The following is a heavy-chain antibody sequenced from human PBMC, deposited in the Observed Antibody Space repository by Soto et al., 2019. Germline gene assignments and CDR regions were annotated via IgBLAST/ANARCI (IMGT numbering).Heavy chain of an antibody. CDR1: GFTFSSYA. Sequence: EVQLLESGGGLVQPGGSLRLSCAASGFTFSSYAMSWVRQAPGKGLEWVSAISGSGGSTYYAHSVKGRFTITRDNSKNTLYLQMNSLRAEDTVVYYCAKGIYGGSDVDAFDIWGQGTMGTVSS. CDR2: ISGSGGST. J-gene: IGHJ3*02. D-gene: IGHD4-17*01. CDR3: AKGIYGGSDVDAFDI. V-gene: IGHV3-23*01.